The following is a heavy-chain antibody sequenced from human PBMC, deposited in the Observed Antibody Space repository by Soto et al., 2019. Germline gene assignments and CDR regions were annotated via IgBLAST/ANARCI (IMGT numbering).Heavy chain of an antibody. CDR2: MNPNSGNT. V-gene: IGHV1-8*01. CDR1: GYTFTSSD. CDR3: ARMITFGGVMRFAP. Sequence: QVQLVQSGAEVKKPGASVKVSCKASGYTFTSSDINWVRQATGPGLEWMGWMNPNSGNTCYAQKLQGRVTMTRNTSISTAYMELSSLRSEDTAVYYCARMITFGGVMRFAPWGQGTLVTVSS. D-gene: IGHD3-16*01. J-gene: IGHJ5*02.